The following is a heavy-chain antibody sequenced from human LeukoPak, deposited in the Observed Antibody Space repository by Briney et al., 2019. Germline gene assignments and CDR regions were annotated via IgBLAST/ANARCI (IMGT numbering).Heavy chain of an antibody. CDR2: ISYIGYT. V-gene: IGHV4-59*11. J-gene: IGHJ3*02. CDR3: ARDLVTVTKGFDI. CDR1: ADSFSSHY. Sequence: SETLSLTCAVSADSFSSHYWTWNRQPPGKGLEWIGYISYIGYTNYNPSLKSRVTISIDTSKNQFSLKLSSVTAADTAVYYCARDLVTVTKGFDIWGQGTMVSVSS. D-gene: IGHD4-17*01.